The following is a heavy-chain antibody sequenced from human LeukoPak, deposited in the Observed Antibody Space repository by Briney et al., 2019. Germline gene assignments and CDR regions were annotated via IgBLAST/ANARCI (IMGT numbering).Heavy chain of an antibody. CDR2: ISAYNGNT. J-gene: IGHJ6*03. D-gene: IGHD1-26*01. CDR1: GYTFTSYG. CDR3: ARSPVVGATPHYYYYMDV. Sequence: ASVKVSCKASGYTFTSYGISWVRQAPGQGLEWMGWISAYNGNTNYAQKLQGRVTMTTDTSTSTAYMGLRSLRSDDTAVYYCARSPVVGATPHYYYYMDVWGKGTTVTVSS. V-gene: IGHV1-18*01.